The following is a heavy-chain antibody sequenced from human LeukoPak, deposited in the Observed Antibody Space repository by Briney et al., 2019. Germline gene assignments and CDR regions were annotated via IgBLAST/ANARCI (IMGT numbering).Heavy chain of an antibody. CDR2: INTNTGDP. J-gene: IGHJ4*02. V-gene: IGHV7-4-1*02. Sequence: ASVKVSCKASGYTFSNYVIHWMRQAPGQGLEWMGRINTNTGDPTYAQGFRGRFVFSLDTSVRTAYLQISSLKAEDTAMYYCARGPEGEPRYYDIWSGLRGNYFDYWGQGTLVTVSS. D-gene: IGHD3-3*01. CDR1: GYTFSNYV. CDR3: ARGPEGEPRYYDIWSGLRGNYFDY.